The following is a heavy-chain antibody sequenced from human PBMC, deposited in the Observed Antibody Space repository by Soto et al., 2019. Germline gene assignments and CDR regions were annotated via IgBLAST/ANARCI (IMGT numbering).Heavy chain of an antibody. CDR2: ISGSGGST. D-gene: IGHD3-10*01. V-gene: IGHV3-23*01. Sequence: PGGSLRLSCAASGFTFSSYAMSWVRQAPGKGLEWVSAISGSGGSTYYADSVKGRFTISRDNSKNTLYLQMNSLRAEDTAVYYCAKGRLLWFGPPYDFDYWGQGTLVTVSS. CDR3: AKGRLLWFGPPYDFDY. CDR1: GFTFSSYA. J-gene: IGHJ4*02.